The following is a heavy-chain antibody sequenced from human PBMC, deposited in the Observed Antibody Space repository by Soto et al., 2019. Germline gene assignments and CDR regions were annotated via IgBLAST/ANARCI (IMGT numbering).Heavy chain of an antibody. CDR3: ARDTRGMYSSSRTHYYYYYMDV. CDR1: GGSISSYY. J-gene: IGHJ6*03. V-gene: IGHV4-59*01. CDR2: IYYSGST. D-gene: IGHD6-6*01. Sequence: PSETLSLTCTVSGGSISSYYWSWIRQPPGKGLEWIGYIYYSGSTNYNPSLKSRVTISVDTSKNQFSLKLSSVTAADTAVYYCARDTRGMYSSSRTHYYYYYMDVWGKGT.